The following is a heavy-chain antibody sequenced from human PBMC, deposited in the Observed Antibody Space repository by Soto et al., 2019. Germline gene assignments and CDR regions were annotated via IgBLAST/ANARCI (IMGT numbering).Heavy chain of an antibody. CDR2: LSGSGATT. CDR1: GFTFSSYA. D-gene: IGHD6-6*01. Sequence: PGGSLRLSCAASGFTFSSYAMSWVRQAPGKGLEWVSALSGSGATTYYADSVKGRFTISRDNSKNTLFLQMNSLRAEDTAVYYCAKDQGVAARPPFDYWGRGTLVTVSS. V-gene: IGHV3-23*01. J-gene: IGHJ4*02. CDR3: AKDQGVAARPPFDY.